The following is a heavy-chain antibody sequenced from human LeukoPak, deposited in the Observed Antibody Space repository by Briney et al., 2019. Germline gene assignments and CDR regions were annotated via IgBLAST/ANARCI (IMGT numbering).Heavy chain of an antibody. J-gene: IGHJ4*02. V-gene: IGHV1-18*01. CDR3: ARDLGDYVWGSYLWGPPYYFDY. D-gene: IGHD3-16*02. Sequence: ASVKVSCKASGYTFTSYGISWVRQAPGQGLEWMGWISAYNGNTNYAQKLQGRVTMTTDTSTSTAYMELRSLRSDDTAVYYCARDLGDYVWGSYLWGPPYYFDYWGQGTLVTVSS. CDR1: GYTFTSYG. CDR2: ISAYNGNT.